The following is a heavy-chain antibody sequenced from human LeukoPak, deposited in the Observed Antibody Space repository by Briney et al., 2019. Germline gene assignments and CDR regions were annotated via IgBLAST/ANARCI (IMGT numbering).Heavy chain of an antibody. CDR3: VAEEYGTGSYYKSSV. Sequence: SETLSLTCIVSAGSIGSDALYWVWIRPSPGKGLEWFGSIHYTRSYSGTTYYNPSLESRVTVSTDRSKNLCSLKLTSVTAADTAVYYCVAEEYGTGSYYKSSVWGKGTLVTVSS. CDR1: AGSIGSDALY. D-gene: IGHD3-10*01. J-gene: IGHJ4*02. V-gene: IGHV4-39*01. CDR2: IHYTRSYSGTT.